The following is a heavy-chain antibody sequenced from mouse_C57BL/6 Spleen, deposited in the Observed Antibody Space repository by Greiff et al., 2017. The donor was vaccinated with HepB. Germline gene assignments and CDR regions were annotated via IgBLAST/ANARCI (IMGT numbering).Heavy chain of an antibody. J-gene: IGHJ3*01. CDR3: TPIYYGNYDGFAY. V-gene: IGHV6-6*01. D-gene: IGHD2-1*01. CDR1: GFTFSDAW. CDR2: IRNKANNHAT. Sequence: EVQGVESGGGLVQPGGSMKLSCAASGFTFSDAWMDWVRQSPEKGLEWVAEIRNKANNHATYYAESVKGRFTISRDDSKSSVYLQMNSLRAEDTGIYYCTPIYYGNYDGFAYWGQGTLVTVSA.